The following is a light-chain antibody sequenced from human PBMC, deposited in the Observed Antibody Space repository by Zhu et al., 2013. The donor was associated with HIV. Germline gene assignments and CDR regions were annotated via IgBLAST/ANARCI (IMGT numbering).Light chain of an antibody. V-gene: IGKV3-20*01. J-gene: IGKJ5*01. CDR2: GAS. Sequence: DIVLTQSPGTLSLSPGERATLSCTASQSVSSSYLTWYQQRPGQAPRLLIYGASSRATGVPARFSGSGSGTDFSLTITSLQSEDFAVYYCQQYNKWPPITFGQGTRLEIK. CDR3: QQYNKWPPIT. CDR1: QSVSSSY.